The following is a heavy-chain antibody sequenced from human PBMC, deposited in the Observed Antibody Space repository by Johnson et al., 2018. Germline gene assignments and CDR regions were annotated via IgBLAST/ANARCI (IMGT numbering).Heavy chain of an antibody. CDR3: ALLSYGGDWDHYYMDV. J-gene: IGHJ6*03. Sequence: VQLVESGPGLVKPSGTLSLTCAVSGASITSSYWWSWVRQPPGKGLEWIGEIYYSGSTTYNPSLKSRVTISLDKSNNQFSLRLTSVTAADTAVYYCALLSYGGDWDHYYMDVWGKGTTVTVSS. CDR1: GASITSSYW. D-gene: IGHD2-21*02. V-gene: IGHV4-4*02. CDR2: IYYSGST.